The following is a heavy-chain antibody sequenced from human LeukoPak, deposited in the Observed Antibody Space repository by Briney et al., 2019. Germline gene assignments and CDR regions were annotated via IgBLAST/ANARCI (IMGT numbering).Heavy chain of an antibody. J-gene: IGHJ4*02. CDR3: ARDLYRSGWFGGFDF. CDR1: AFTLSTHA. V-gene: IGHV3-30-3*01. CDR2: LSYDGSNE. D-gene: IGHD6-19*01. Sequence: PGRSLRLSCAASAFTLSTHAMHWVRQAPGKGLEWVAVLSYDGSNEYYVDPVKGRFTISRDNSKNTLYLQMNSLRAEDTAVYYCARDLYRSGWFGGFDFWGQGTLVTVSS.